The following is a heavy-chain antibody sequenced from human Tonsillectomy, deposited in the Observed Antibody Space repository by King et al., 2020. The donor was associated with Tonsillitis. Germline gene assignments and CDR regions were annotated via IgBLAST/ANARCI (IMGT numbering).Heavy chain of an antibody. D-gene: IGHD3-22*01. V-gene: IGHV3-15*01. J-gene: IGHJ4*02. CDR2: IKSRPDGGTT. CDR3: GTTGEYYYDSTDY. CDR1: GFTFSNSW. Sequence: VQLVESGGGLVKPGGSLRLSCAGSGFTFSNSWMSWVRQAPGKGLEWLGRIKSRPDGGTTDYAAPVKGRFTISRDDSKNTVYLQMNSLKTEDTAVYYWGTTGEYYYDSTDYWGQGTLVTVSS.